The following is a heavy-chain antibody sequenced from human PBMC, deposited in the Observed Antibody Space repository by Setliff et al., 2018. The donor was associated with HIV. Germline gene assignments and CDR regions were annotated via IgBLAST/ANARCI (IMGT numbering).Heavy chain of an antibody. V-gene: IGHV4-59*08. D-gene: IGHD3-22*01. Sequence: PSETLSLTCAVSGYSISSGYYWSWIRQPPGKGLEWIGYIYYSGSTNYNPSLKSRVTISVDTSKNQFSLKLSSVTAADTAVYYCARAPITMIVVVNYGMDVWGQGTTVTVSS. CDR1: GYSISSGYY. J-gene: IGHJ6*02. CDR3: ARAPITMIVVVNYGMDV. CDR2: IYYSGST.